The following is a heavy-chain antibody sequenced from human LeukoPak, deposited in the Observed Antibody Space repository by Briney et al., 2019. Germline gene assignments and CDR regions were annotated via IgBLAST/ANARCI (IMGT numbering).Heavy chain of an antibody. CDR3: ARQQDYYDSSGYWVFDY. Sequence: SETLSLTCTVSGGSISSSSYYWGWIRQPPGKGLEWIGSIYYRGSTYYNPSLKSRVTISVDTSKNQFSLKLSSVTAADTAVYYCARQQDYYDSSGYWVFDYWGQGTLVTVSS. J-gene: IGHJ4*02. V-gene: IGHV4-39*01. D-gene: IGHD3-22*01. CDR2: IYYRGST. CDR1: GGSISSSSYY.